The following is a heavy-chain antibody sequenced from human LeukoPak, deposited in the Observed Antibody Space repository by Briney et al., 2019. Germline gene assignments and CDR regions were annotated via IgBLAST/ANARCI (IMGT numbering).Heavy chain of an antibody. CDR1: GFTFSSFS. V-gene: IGHV3-48*04. CDR3: ARVIGSYGDSAY. Sequence: GGSLILSCAASGFTFSSFSMNWVRQAPGKGLEWISYITSSSSSTYYADSVKGRFTISRDNAKNSLYLQMNSLRAEDTAVYYCARVIGSYGDSAYWGQGTLVTVSS. D-gene: IGHD4-17*01. J-gene: IGHJ4*02. CDR2: ITSSSSST.